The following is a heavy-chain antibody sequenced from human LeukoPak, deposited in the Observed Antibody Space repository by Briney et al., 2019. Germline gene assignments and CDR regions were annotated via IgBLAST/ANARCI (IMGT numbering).Heavy chain of an antibody. V-gene: IGHV4-4*09. D-gene: IGHD6-13*01. Sequence: ASETLSLTCTVSGGSTSTYYWSWIRQPPGKGLEYIGYIYSSGPPNYNPSLKSRVTISLDTSKTLFSLNLRSVTAADTAVYYCARRVFGAAATGFGWFDPWGQGTLVTVSS. J-gene: IGHJ5*02. CDR3: ARRVFGAAATGFGWFDP. CDR2: IYSSGPP. CDR1: GGSTSTYY.